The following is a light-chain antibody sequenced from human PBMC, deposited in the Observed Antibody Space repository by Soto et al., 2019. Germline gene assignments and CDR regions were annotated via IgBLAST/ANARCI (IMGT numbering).Light chain of an antibody. V-gene: IGLV2-8*01. Sequence: QSALTQPPSASGSPGHSVTISCTGTSSDVGGYNYVSWYQQHPGKAPKLMIYEVSKRPSGVPDRFSGSKSGNTASLTVSGRQAEDEDDYYCSSYAGSSSLGVFGGGTKLTVL. J-gene: IGLJ3*02. CDR1: SSDVGGYNY. CDR2: EVS. CDR3: SSYAGSSSLGV.